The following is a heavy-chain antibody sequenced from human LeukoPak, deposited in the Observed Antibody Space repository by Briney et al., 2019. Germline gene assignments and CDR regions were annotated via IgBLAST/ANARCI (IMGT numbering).Heavy chain of an antibody. CDR1: GYSFTTYW. J-gene: IGHJ3*01. Sequence: GESLKISCKAFGYSFTTYWIGWVRQMPGKGLEWKGIIYPGDSDTRYSPSFQGQVTISADNSINTAYLQWSSLKASDTAIYYCARLSRLIVVTGSGAFDLWGQGTMVTVSS. V-gene: IGHV5-51*01. CDR3: ARLSRLIVVTGSGAFDL. D-gene: IGHD1-26*01. CDR2: IYPGDSDT.